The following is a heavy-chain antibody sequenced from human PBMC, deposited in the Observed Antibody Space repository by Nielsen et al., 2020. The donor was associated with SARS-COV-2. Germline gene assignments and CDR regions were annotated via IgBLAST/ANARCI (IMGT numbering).Heavy chain of an antibody. CDR1: GFTFTYYA. CDR3: ARDRHYTIPFDY. J-gene: IGHJ4*02. CDR2: VSSSSAYI. V-gene: IGHV3-21*01. D-gene: IGHD4-11*01. Sequence: GESLKISCVASGFTFTYYAMNWVRQAPGKGLEWVASVSSSSAYIFYADSVKGRFTVSRDNARDSLSLQMNSLGAEDTAVYYCARDRHYTIPFDYWDQGALVTVSA.